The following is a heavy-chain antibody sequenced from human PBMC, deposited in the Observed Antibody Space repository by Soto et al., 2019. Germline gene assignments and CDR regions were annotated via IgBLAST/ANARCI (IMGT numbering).Heavy chain of an antibody. CDR3: AKDGYSSSWYTIDY. V-gene: IGHV3-30*02. Sequence: PGGSLRLSCAASGFTFSSYGMHWVRQAPGKGLEWVAVIWYDGSNKYYADSVKGRFTISRGNSKNTLYLQMNSLRAEDTAVYYCAKDGYSSSWYTIDYWGQGTLVTVSS. D-gene: IGHD6-13*01. CDR1: GFTFSSYG. CDR2: IWYDGSNK. J-gene: IGHJ4*02.